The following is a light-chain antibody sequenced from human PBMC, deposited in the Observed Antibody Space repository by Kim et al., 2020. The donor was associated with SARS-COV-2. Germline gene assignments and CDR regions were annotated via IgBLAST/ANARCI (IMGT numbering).Light chain of an antibody. CDR3: CSCAGSSTYVV. V-gene: IGLV2-23*02. J-gene: IGLJ2*01. Sequence: QSALTQPASVSGSPGQSITISCTGTSSDVGSYNLVSWYQQHPGKAPKLMIYEVSKRPSGVSNRFSGSKSGNKASLTISGLQAEDEADYYCCSCAGSSTYVVFGGGTQLTVL. CDR2: EVS. CDR1: SSDVGSYNL.